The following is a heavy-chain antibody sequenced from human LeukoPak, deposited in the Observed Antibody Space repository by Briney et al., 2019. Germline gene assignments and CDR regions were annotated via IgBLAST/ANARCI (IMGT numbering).Heavy chain of an antibody. D-gene: IGHD4-23*01. CDR1: GGSFSDSY. J-gene: IGHJ4*02. CDR3: ARGSNSVAY. Sequence: PSETLSLTCAVYGGSFSDSYWSWIRQPPGEGLDWIGEINHDGTTNYNPSLKSRVTILVDTSKNQFSLNLSSVTAADTAVYYCARGSNSVAYWGQGTLVTVSP. CDR2: INHDGTT. V-gene: IGHV4-34*01.